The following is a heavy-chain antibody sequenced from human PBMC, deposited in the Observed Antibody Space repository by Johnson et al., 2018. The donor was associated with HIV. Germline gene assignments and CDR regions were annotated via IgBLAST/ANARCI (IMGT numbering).Heavy chain of an antibody. Sequence: QVQLVESGGGVVQPGRSLKLACAASGFTFSAYGMYWVRQSPVKGLEWVALIRYDGYYTKYADSVKGRFTISRDNSKNMLFLQMSSLRAEDTAVYSCAKGLEGHDVFDIWGQGTAVTVSS. D-gene: IGHD3-16*01. CDR3: AKGLEGHDVFDI. V-gene: IGHV3-33*06. CDR1: GFTFSAYG. J-gene: IGHJ3*02. CDR2: IRYDGYYT.